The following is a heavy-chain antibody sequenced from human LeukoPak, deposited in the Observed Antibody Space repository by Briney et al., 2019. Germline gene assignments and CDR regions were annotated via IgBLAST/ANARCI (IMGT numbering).Heavy chain of an antibody. CDR1: GYTFTGYY. J-gene: IGHJ4*02. CDR3: ARDREYNYGSVDY. D-gene: IGHD5-18*01. V-gene: IGHV1-2*02. Sequence: ASVKVSCKASGYTFTGYYMHWVRQAPGQGLEWMGWLNLNSGGTNYAQRFQGRVTMTRDTSISTAYMELSRLRSDDTALYYCARDREYNYGSVDYWGQGTLVTVSS. CDR2: LNLNSGGT.